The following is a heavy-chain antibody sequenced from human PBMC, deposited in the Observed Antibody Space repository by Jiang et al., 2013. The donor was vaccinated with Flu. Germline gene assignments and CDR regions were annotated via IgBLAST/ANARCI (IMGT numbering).Heavy chain of an antibody. CDR2: IIPIFGTT. J-gene: IGHJ4*02. CDR1: GGTFSIYA. V-gene: IGHV1-69*01. CDR3: AREEGGSGSYYKPGKFDY. Sequence: SGAEVKKPGSSVKVSCKASGGTFSIYAITWVRQAPGQGLEWMGGIIPIFGTTNYAQKFQGRVTIIADESTSTAYMELSSLRSEDTAVYYCAREEGGSGSYYKPGKFDYWGQGTLVTVSS. D-gene: IGHD3-10*01.